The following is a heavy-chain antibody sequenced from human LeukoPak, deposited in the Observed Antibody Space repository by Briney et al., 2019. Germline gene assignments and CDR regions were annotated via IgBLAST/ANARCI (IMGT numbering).Heavy chain of an antibody. V-gene: IGHV3-23*01. Sequence: PGGSLRLSCAASGFTFTSYSMNWVRQAPGKGLEWVSTISGGGGSTYYADSVKGRFTISRDNSKNTLYLQVNSLRAEDTAVYYCATRSYFDYWGQGTLVTVSS. CDR2: ISGGGGST. J-gene: IGHJ4*02. CDR3: ATRSYFDY. CDR1: GFTFTSYS.